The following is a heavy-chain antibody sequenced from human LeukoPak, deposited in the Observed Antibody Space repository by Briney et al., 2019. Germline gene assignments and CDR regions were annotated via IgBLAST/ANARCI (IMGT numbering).Heavy chain of an antibody. CDR2: ISYDGSNK. CDR3: ARDGPYSSGWYYYFDY. J-gene: IGHJ4*02. V-gene: IGHV3-30*04. Sequence: GGSLRLSCAASGFTFSSYAMHWVRQAPGKGLEWVAVISYDGSNKYYADSVKGRFTISRDNSKNTLYLQMNSLRAEDTAVYYCARDGPYSSGWYYYFDYWGRGTLATV. CDR1: GFTFSSYA. D-gene: IGHD6-19*01.